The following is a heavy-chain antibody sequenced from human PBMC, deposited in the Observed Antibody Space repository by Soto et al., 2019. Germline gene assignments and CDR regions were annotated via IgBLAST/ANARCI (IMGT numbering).Heavy chain of an antibody. Sequence: PSETLSLTCTVSGGSISSYYWSWIRQPPGKGLEWIGYIYYSGSTNYNPSLKSRVTISVDTSKNQFSLKLSSVTAADTAVYYCARAQATAMVRGVIIWSQLGFDPWGQGTLVTVSS. CDR1: GGSISSYY. CDR3: ARAQATAMVRGVIIWSQLGFDP. V-gene: IGHV4-59*01. J-gene: IGHJ5*02. CDR2: IYYSGST. D-gene: IGHD3-10*01.